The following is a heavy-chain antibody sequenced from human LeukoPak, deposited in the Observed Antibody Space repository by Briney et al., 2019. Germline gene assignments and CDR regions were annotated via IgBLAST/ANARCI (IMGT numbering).Heavy chain of an antibody. CDR3: ARERTDYYGSGSYAFDI. CDR2: IYYSGST. CDR1: GGSSSCSTNY. V-gene: IGHV4-39*07. Sequence: SETLSLTCTVSGGSSSCSTNYWGWIRQPPGKGLEWIGSIYYSGSTYYNPSLKSRVTISVDTSKNLFSLKLSSVTAADTAVYYCARERTDYYGSGSYAFDIWGQGTMVTVSS. D-gene: IGHD3-10*01. J-gene: IGHJ3*02.